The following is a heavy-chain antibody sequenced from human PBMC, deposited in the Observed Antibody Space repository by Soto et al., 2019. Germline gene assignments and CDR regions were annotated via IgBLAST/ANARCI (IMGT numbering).Heavy chain of an antibody. Sequence: EVQLLESGGGLVQPGGSLRLSCAASGFTFSSYAMNWVRQGPGKGLEWVSVISGSGGSTYYADSVKGRFTISRDNSKNTLNLQMNSLRAEDTAVYYFASRSSGWYFDYWGQGTLVTVSS. D-gene: IGHD6-19*01. CDR1: GFTFSSYA. CDR2: ISGSGGST. CDR3: ASRSSGWYFDY. J-gene: IGHJ4*02. V-gene: IGHV3-23*01.